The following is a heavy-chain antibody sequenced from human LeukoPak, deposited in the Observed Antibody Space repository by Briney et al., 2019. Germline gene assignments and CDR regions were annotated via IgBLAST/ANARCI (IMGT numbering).Heavy chain of an antibody. V-gene: IGHV3-48*03. Sequence: GGSLRLSCAASGFSSSSYEMNCVRHGPGKGLEWVSYISGSGTTIYYADSVKGRFTISRDKAGNTLYRQMNGLRADDTAVYYCARDATTHTIGWYDDAFDIWGHGTMVTVCS. CDR3: ARDATTHTIGWYDDAFDI. J-gene: IGHJ3*02. CDR1: GFSSSSYE. D-gene: IGHD6-19*01. CDR2: ISGSGTTI.